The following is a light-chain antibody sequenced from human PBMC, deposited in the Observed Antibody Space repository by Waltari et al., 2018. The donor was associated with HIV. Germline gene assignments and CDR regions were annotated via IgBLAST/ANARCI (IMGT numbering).Light chain of an antibody. CDR2: SNN. Sequence: QSVLTQPPSVSGTPGQRVTISCSGGSSNIGDNAVSSYQHFPGTAPKLRIYSNNQRPSGVPDRFSGSKSGTSASLAISGLQSEDEADYYCATLDDSLNGPVFGGGTKVTVL. V-gene: IGLV1-44*01. CDR1: SSNIGDNA. CDR3: ATLDDSLNGPV. J-gene: IGLJ2*01.